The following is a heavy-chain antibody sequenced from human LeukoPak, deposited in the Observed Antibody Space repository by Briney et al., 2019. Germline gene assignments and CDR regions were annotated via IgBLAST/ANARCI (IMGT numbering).Heavy chain of an antibody. J-gene: IGHJ4*02. Sequence: SETLSLTCAVSGGSISSGSYYWGWIRQPPGKGLDWIGSIYYTGSTYYNPSLKSRVTISVDTSKNQFSLKLSSVTAADTAVYYCARDSVGNFDYWGQGTLVTVSS. CDR3: ARDSVGNFDY. CDR2: IYYTGST. V-gene: IGHV4-39*07. CDR1: GGSISSGSYY.